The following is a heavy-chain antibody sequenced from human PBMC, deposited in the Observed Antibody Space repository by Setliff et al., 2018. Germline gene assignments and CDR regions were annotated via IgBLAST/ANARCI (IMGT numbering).Heavy chain of an antibody. CDR3: ARTCSGSGCYAGLES. D-gene: IGHD2-15*01. CDR1: GFTFSTYR. V-gene: IGHV3-33*08. J-gene: IGHJ4*02. CDR2: IWDDGGYK. Sequence: PGGSLRLSCAASGFTFSTYRMHWVRQAPGKGLEWVAIIWDDGGYKYHADSVKGRFTISRDNSKNTLYLQMNSLRPEDTAVYYCARTCSGSGCYAGLESWGQGTPVTVS.